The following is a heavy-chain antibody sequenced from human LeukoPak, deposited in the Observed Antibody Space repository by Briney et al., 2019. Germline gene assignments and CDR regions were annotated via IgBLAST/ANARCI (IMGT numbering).Heavy chain of an antibody. Sequence: SETLSLTCTVSGGSISSSSYYWGWIRQPPGKGLEWIGSIYYSGSTYYNPSLKSRATISVDTSKNPFSLKLSSVTAADTAVYYCASHRFHSSGWYGYRRNWFDPWGQGTLVTVSS. V-gene: IGHV4-39*01. CDR2: IYYSGST. J-gene: IGHJ5*02. D-gene: IGHD6-19*01. CDR1: GGSISSSSYY. CDR3: ASHRFHSSGWYGYRRNWFDP.